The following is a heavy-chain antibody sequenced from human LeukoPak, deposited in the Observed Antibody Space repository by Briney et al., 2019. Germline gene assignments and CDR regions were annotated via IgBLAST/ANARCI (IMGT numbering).Heavy chain of an antibody. Sequence: ASVKVSCKASGYTFTSYGIRWVRQAPGQGLEWMGWISAYNGNTNYAQKLQGRVTMTTDTSTSTAYMELRSLRSDDTAVYYCARGPSTGYELLWFGELHFDYWGQGTLVTVSS. V-gene: IGHV1-18*01. J-gene: IGHJ4*02. CDR1: GYTFTSYG. D-gene: IGHD3-10*01. CDR2: ISAYNGNT. CDR3: ARGPSTGYELLWFGELHFDY.